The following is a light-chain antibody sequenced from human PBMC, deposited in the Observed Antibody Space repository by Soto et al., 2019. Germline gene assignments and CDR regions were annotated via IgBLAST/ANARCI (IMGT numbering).Light chain of an antibody. V-gene: IGKV1-39*01. CDR3: QQSYTTPRT. CDR1: QSISTF. Sequence: DIQMTQSPSSLSASVGDRASVTCRASQSISTFLNWYQQRPGEAPKRLIYAAISLQSGVPSRFSGSGSGADFTLTIGSLQPEDFATYYCQQSYTTPRTFGQGTKVEVK. CDR2: AAI. J-gene: IGKJ1*01.